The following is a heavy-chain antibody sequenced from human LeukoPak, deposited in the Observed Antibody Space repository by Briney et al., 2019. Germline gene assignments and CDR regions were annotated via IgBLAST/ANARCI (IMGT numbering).Heavy chain of an antibody. CDR2: IKSKTDGGTT. CDR1: GFTFSNAW. V-gene: IGHV3-15*01. Sequence: PGGSLRLSCAASGFTFSNAWMSWVRQAPGKGLEWVGRIKSKTDGGTTDYAAPVKGRFTISRDDSKNTLYLQMNSLKTEDTAVYYCTTGNSGSYYVSDYWGQGTLVTVSS. D-gene: IGHD1-26*01. CDR3: TTGNSGSYYVSDY. J-gene: IGHJ4*02.